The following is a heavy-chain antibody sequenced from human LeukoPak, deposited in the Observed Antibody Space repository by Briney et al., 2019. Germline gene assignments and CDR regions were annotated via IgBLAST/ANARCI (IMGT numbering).Heavy chain of an antibody. J-gene: IGHJ4*02. CDR1: GGSISSSNYY. Sequence: SETLSLTCTVSGGSISSSNYYWGWIRQPPGKGLEWIGSIYYRGSTYYNPSLKSRVTISVDTSKNQFSLKLSSVTAADTAVYYCARHDCGGGSCYVDYRGQGTLVTVSS. CDR3: ARHDCGGGSCYVDY. CDR2: IYYRGST. V-gene: IGHV4-39*01. D-gene: IGHD2-15*01.